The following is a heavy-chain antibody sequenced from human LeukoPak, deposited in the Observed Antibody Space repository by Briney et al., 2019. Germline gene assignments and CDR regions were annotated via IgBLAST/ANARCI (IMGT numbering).Heavy chain of an antibody. Sequence: ASVKVSCKASGYTFTSYGISWVRQAPGQGLEWMGWISAYNGNTNYAQKLQGRVTMTTDTSTSTVYMELSSLRSEDTAVYYCASTYGSGSGFDPWGQGTLVTVSS. CDR3: ASTYGSGSGFDP. J-gene: IGHJ5*02. D-gene: IGHD3-10*01. V-gene: IGHV1-18*01. CDR2: ISAYNGNT. CDR1: GYTFTSYG.